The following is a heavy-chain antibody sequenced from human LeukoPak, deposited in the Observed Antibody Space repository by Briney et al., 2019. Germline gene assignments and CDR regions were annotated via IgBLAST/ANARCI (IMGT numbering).Heavy chain of an antibody. V-gene: IGHV3-9*01. CDR2: ISWNSGSI. J-gene: IGHJ4*02. CDR1: GFTFDDYA. D-gene: IGHD4-17*01. Sequence: QAGTSLRLSCAASGFTFDDYAMHWVRQAPGKGLEWVSGISWNSGSIGYADSVKGRITISRDNAKRSLYLQMNSLRAEDTALYYCAKGGTVTTNYYFDSWGQGTLVTVSS. CDR3: AKGGTVTTNYYFDS.